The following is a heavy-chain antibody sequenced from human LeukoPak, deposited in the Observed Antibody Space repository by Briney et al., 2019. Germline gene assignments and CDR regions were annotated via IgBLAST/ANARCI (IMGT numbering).Heavy chain of an antibody. D-gene: IGHD6-13*01. CDR2: IYYSGST. J-gene: IGHJ5*02. V-gene: IGHV4-39*01. CDR1: GGSISRSSYY. CDR3: ARLGIAAAEFPHWFDP. Sequence: SETLSLTCTVSGGSISRSSYYWGWIRQPPGKGLEWIGSIYYSGSTYYNPSLKSRVTISVDTSKNQFSLKLSSVTAADTAVYYCARLGIAAAEFPHWFDPWGQGTLVTVSS.